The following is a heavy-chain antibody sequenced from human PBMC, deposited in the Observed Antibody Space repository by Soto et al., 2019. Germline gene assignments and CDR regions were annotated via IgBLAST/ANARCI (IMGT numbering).Heavy chain of an antibody. CDR1: GYSFTSYG. CDR3: ARPRYCSGGSCYRDYHAFDI. Sequence: ASVKVSCKASGYSFTSYGISWVRQAPGQGLAWMGWISAYNGNTNYAQKLQGRVTMTTDTSTSTAYMERRSLRSDDTAVYYCARPRYCSGGSCYRDYHAFDIWGQGTMVTVSS. D-gene: IGHD2-15*01. J-gene: IGHJ3*02. CDR2: ISAYNGNT. V-gene: IGHV1-18*01.